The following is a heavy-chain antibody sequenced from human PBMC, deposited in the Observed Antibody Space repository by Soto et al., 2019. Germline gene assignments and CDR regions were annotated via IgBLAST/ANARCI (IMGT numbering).Heavy chain of an antibody. CDR1: FTCSMYS. CDR2: ISSGGSYI. D-gene: IGHD1-26*01. CDR3: TRDQGGSYDSGCDP. Sequence: EVQVVESGGGLVQPGGTLRLSCSFTCSMYSMNWVRQAPGKGLEWVASISSGGSYIKYADSVKGRFTISRDNAKNSVSLQINSLRVDETAVYCGTRDQGGSYDSGCDPWGQGTLVTVSS. J-gene: IGHJ5*02. V-gene: IGHV3-21*01.